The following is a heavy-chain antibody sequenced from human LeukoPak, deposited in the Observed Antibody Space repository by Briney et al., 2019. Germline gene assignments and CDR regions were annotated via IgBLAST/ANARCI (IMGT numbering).Heavy chain of an antibody. CDR1: GGSISSGGYS. CDR2: IYHSGST. V-gene: IGHV4-30-2*01. CDR3: ARDGPLIYSSSPTGYYGMDV. J-gene: IGHJ6*02. D-gene: IGHD6-13*01. Sequence: PSETLSLTCAVSGGSISSGGYSWSWIRQPPGKGLEWIGYIYHSGSTYYNPSLKSRVTISVDRSKNQFSLKLSSVTAADTAVYYCARDGPLIYSSSPTGYYGMDVWGQGTTVTVSS.